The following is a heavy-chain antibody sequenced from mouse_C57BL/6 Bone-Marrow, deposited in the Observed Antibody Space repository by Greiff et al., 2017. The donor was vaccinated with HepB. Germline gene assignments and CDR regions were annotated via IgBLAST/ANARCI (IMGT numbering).Heavy chain of an antibody. Sequence: EVQLVESGGGLVKPGGSLKLSCAASGFTFSSYAMSWVRQTPEKRLEWVATISDGGSYTYYPDNVKGRFTISRDNAKNNLYLQMSHLKSEDTAMYYCARDLLHDYYGSRAYWGQGTLVTVSA. CDR3: ARDLLHDYYGSRAY. J-gene: IGHJ3*01. D-gene: IGHD1-1*01. CDR1: GFTFSSYA. V-gene: IGHV5-4*01. CDR2: ISDGGSYT.